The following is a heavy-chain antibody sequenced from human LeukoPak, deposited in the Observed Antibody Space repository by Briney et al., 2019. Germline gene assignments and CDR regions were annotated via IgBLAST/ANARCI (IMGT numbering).Heavy chain of an antibody. V-gene: IGHV4-34*01. CDR2: INHSGYT. J-gene: IGHJ4*02. Sequence: PSETLSLTCAVSGVSFNDYYWSWVRQTPGKGLEWIGEINHSGYTNDSPSLKSRVTLSIDTSRKQISLNLRSVTVADSGIYYCTRMTTGHDYWGQGALVTVSS. D-gene: IGHD4-17*01. CDR1: GVSFNDYY. CDR3: TRMTTGHDY.